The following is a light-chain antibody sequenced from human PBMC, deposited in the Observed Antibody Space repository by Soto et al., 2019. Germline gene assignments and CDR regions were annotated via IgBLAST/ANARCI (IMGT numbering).Light chain of an antibody. CDR2: DSS. Sequence: DIQITQSPSTLSASVGDRVTITCRVSQTISSWLAWYQQKPGKAPKLLIYDSSSLESGVPSRFSDSGSGPEFTLTISSLQPDDFATYYCQQFGTFGQGTKVDIK. V-gene: IGKV1-5*01. J-gene: IGKJ1*01. CDR1: QTISSW. CDR3: QQFGT.